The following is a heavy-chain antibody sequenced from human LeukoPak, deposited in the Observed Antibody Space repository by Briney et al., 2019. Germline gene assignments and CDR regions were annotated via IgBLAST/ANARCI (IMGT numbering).Heavy chain of an antibody. CDR3: ARPPTPYGDYFDY. CDR1: GFTFSSYE. V-gene: IGHV3-48*03. D-gene: IGHD2-15*01. J-gene: IGHJ4*02. Sequence: PGGSLRLSCAASGFTFSSYEMNWVRQAPGKGLEWVSYISSSGSTIYYADSVKGRSTISRDNAKNSLYLQMNSLRAEDTAVYYCARPPTPYGDYFDYWGQGTLVTVSS. CDR2: ISSSGSTI.